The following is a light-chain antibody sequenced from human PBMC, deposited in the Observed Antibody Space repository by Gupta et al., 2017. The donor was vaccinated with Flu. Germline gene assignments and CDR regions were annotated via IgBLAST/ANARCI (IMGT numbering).Light chain of an antibody. J-gene: IGLJ2*01. CDR3: QSADSSGTYVV. CDR2: KES. V-gene: IGLV3-25*02. Sequence: SYELTQPPSVSVSSGQTGRITGSGDAMTKQYAYWYQQTPGQAPVLLIYKESERPSEIPERFSGTSSGTTVTLTSSGVQAEDEADYYCQSADSSGTYVVFGGGTKLTVL. CDR1: AMTKQY.